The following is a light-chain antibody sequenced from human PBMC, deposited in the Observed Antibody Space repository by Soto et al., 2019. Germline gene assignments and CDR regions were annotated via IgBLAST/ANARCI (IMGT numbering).Light chain of an antibody. V-gene: IGLV2-14*01. Sequence: QSALTQPASVSGSPGQSITIACTGTNRDVGSYNLVSWYQQRPGEAPKLIISEVRNRPSGISYRFTGSKSGNTASLTISGLQAEDEADSYCSSYTPTSTLVFGGGTKLTVL. CDR1: NRDVGSYNL. J-gene: IGLJ3*02. CDR2: EVR. CDR3: SSYTPTSTLV.